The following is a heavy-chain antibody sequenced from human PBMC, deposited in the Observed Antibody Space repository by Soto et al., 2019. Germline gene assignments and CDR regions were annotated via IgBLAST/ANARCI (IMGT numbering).Heavy chain of an antibody. V-gene: IGHV1-8*01. CDR3: ARGIPGYCGGATCDSGWFDP. J-gene: IGHJ5*02. D-gene: IGHD2-15*01. CDR2: MNANSGKI. Sequence: QVQLVPSGAEVKKRGASVKVSCKASGYTFTNYDINWVRQATGQGPQYMGGMNANSGKIGYVQKIQGRVTMTSNTSISTAYMEPSSLRFEDTGVCYGARGIPGYCGGATCDSGWFDPWGQGTLVTVSS. CDR1: GYTFTNYD.